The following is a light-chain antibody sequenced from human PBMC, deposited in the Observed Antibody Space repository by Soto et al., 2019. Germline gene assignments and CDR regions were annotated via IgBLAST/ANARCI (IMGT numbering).Light chain of an antibody. Sequence: QSVLTQPPSVSAAPGQRVTISCTGSSSNIGAGYEAHWYQQVPGTAPKLLIYENNNRPSGVPDRFSGSKSGTSASLAITGLQAEDEAEYYCQSYDSRLSVDVFGTGTKLTVL. CDR2: ENN. V-gene: IGLV1-40*01. J-gene: IGLJ1*01. CDR1: SSNIGAGYE. CDR3: QSYDSRLSVDV.